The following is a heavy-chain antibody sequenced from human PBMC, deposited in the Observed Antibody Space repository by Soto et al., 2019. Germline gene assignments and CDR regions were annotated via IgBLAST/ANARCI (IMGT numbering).Heavy chain of an antibody. CDR2: INPKFGDT. V-gene: IGHV1-2*02. CDR1: GYTFTAYY. Sequence: QVQLVQSGAEVKEPGDSVRVSCEASGYTFTAYYIHWVRQAPGRGLEWMGWINPKFGDTTYAQDFQGRVSMTRDMSISTVYRELSRLTSDDTAIYYCARNMDFYYGPGSGNGHGFWGQGTTVTVFS. CDR3: ARNMDFYYGPGSGNGHGF. J-gene: IGHJ6*02. D-gene: IGHD3-10*01.